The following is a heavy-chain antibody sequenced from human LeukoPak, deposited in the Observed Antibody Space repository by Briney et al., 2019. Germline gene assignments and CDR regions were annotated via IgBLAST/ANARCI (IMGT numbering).Heavy chain of an antibody. CDR3: ARSRWLYQKKALLD. D-gene: IGHD3-16*02. CDR1: GGSFSGYY. Sequence: ETLSLACAVYGGSFSGYYWSWIRQPPGKGLEWIGEINHSGSTNYNPSLKSRVTISVDTSKNQFSLKLSSVTAADTAVYYCARSRWLYQKKALLDWGQGTLVTVSS. CDR2: INHSGST. J-gene: IGHJ4*02. V-gene: IGHV4-34*01.